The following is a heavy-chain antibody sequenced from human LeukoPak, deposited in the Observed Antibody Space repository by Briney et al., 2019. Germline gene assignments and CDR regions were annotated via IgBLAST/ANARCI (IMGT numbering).Heavy chain of an antibody. V-gene: IGHV3-21*01. J-gene: IGHJ6*02. CDR1: GFTFSSHS. CDR3: ARNVPHYGDYSAANYYYYGMDV. D-gene: IGHD4-17*01. CDR2: ISSSSSFR. Sequence: GGSLRLSCAGSGFTFSSHSINWVRQAPGKGLEWVSSISSSSSFRYYADSVRGRFTISRHNAKNSVYLQMTSLRAEDTAVYYCARNVPHYGDYSAANYYYYGMDVWGQGTTVTVSS.